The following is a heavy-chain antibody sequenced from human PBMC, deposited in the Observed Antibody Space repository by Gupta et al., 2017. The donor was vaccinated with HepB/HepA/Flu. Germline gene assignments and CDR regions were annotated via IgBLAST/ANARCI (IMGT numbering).Heavy chain of an antibody. CDR1: GFTFSSYS. D-gene: IGHD7-27*01. V-gene: IGHV3-21*01. CDR3: ARGDWGSGEAFDI. CDR2: ISSSSSYI. J-gene: IGHJ3*02. Sequence: EVQLVESGGGLVKPGGSLRLSCAASGFTFSSYSINWVRQAPGKGLEWVSSISSSSSYIYYADSVKGRFTISRDNAKNSLYLQMNSLRAEDTAVYYCARGDWGSGEAFDIWGQGTMVTVAS.